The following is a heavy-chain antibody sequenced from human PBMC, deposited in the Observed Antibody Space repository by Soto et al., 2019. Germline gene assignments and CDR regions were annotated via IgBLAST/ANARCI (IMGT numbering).Heavy chain of an antibody. CDR2: INWDNNE. CDR3: ARIPHYSDSYYMDY. V-gene: IGHV2-70*01. CDR1: GFSLSTLGTC. D-gene: IGHD2-21*01. Sequence: SGPTLVNPTQTLTLTCTFSGFSLSTLGTCVTWIRQPPGKALEWLALINWDNNEYYTTSLKTRLTISRDTSKNQVVLTMTNVDPVDTATYYCARIPHYSDSYYMDYWGQGALVTVSS. J-gene: IGHJ4*02.